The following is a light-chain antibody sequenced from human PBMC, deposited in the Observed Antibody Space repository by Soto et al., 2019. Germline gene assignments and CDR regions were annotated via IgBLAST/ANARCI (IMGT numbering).Light chain of an antibody. Sequence: DIVMTQSPDSLAASLGERATINCKSSQSVFSSSINKNYVAWYQQKPEQPPNLLIYWASTRESGVPDRFSGSGSGTDFTLTISSLQAEDVAVYYCQQYFSTPWTFGQGTKVEIK. CDR1: QSVFSSSINKNY. V-gene: IGKV4-1*01. CDR3: QQYFSTPWT. J-gene: IGKJ1*01. CDR2: WAS.